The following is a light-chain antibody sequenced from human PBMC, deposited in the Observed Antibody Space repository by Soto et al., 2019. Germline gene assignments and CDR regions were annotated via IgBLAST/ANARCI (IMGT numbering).Light chain of an antibody. CDR2: GSS. CDR1: QGINRY. J-gene: IGKJ1*01. CDR3: QQGNFFPWK. Sequence: DTQMTQSPSSVSAPVGDTVTITCRASQGINRYLAWYQLKPGQAPKLLIYGSSKLHGAPSRFGGSGSETDFTLTISNLQPEDSAIYYCQQGNFFPWKFGQGTKVDIK. V-gene: IGKV1-12*01.